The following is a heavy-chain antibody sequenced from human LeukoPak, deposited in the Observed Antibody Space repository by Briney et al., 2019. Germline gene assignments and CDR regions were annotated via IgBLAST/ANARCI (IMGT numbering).Heavy chain of an antibody. J-gene: IGHJ6*02. CDR1: GGSISSYY. D-gene: IGHD6-13*01. V-gene: IGHV4-59*08. Sequence: SETPSLTCTVSGGSISSYYWSWIRQPPGKGLEWIGYIYYSGSTNYNPSLKSRVTISVDTSKNQFSLKLSSVTAAAPAVYYGARSSPYSSSWSYYGMDVWGQGTTVTVSS. CDR2: IYYSGST. CDR3: ARSSPYSSSWSYYGMDV.